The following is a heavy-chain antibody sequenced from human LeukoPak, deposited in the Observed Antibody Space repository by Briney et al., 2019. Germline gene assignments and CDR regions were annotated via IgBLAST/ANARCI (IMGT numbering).Heavy chain of an antibody. CDR2: ISSSGSTI. CDR3: ARRGTTYFDY. J-gene: IGHJ4*02. V-gene: IGHV3-11*01. D-gene: IGHD1-7*01. Sequence: GGSLRLFCAASGFTFSDYYMSWIRQAPGKGLEWVSYISSSGSTIYYADSVKGQFTISRDNAKSSLYPHMNRLRAEDTAVYYCARRGTTYFDYWGQGTLVTVSS. CDR1: GFTFSDYY.